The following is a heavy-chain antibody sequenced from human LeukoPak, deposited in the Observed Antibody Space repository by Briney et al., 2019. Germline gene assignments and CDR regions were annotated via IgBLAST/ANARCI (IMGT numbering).Heavy chain of an antibody. D-gene: IGHD3-10*01. CDR2: IYYSGST. CDR3: ARRRGSGSYYFDY. Sequence: PSETLSLTCTVSGGSISSSSYYWGWIRQPPGKGLEWIGSIYYSGSTYYNPSLKSRVTISVDTSKNQFSLKLSSVTAADTAVYYCARRRGSGSYYFDYWGQGTLVTVSS. V-gene: IGHV4-39*01. CDR1: GGSISSSSYY. J-gene: IGHJ4*02.